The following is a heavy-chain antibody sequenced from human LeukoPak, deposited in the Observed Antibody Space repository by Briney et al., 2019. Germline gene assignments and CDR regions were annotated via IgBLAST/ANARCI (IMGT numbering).Heavy chain of an antibody. V-gene: IGHV1-69*13. Sequence: SVKVSCKASGYTFTDYGISWVRQAPGQGLEWMGGIIPVFGTANYAQKFQGRVTITADESTSTAYMELSSLRSEDTAVYYCARGMREIEYFQHWGQGTLVTVSS. CDR1: GYTFTDYG. CDR3: ARGMREIEYFQH. J-gene: IGHJ1*01. CDR2: IIPVFGTA. D-gene: IGHD1-26*01.